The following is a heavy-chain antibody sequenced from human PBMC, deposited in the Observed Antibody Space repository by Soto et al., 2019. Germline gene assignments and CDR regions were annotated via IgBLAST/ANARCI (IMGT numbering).Heavy chain of an antibody. CDR1: GYSFTSYW. J-gene: IGHJ3*02. CDR3: ARQYYYDSSGYYHDAFDI. V-gene: IGHV5-51*01. CDR2: IYPGDPDT. D-gene: IGHD3-22*01. Sequence: PGESLKISWKGSGYSFTSYWIGWVRQMPGKGLEWMGIIYPGDPDTRYSPSFQGQVTISADKSISTAYLQWSRLKASDTAMYYCARQYYYDSSGYYHDAFDIWGQGTMVTV.